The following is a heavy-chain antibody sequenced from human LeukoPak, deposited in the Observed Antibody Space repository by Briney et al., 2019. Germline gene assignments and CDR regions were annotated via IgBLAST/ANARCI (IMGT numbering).Heavy chain of an antibody. V-gene: IGHV4-61*02. J-gene: IGHJ4*02. D-gene: IGHD2-2*01. Sequence: SETLSLTCTVSGGSISSGSYYWSWIRQPAGKGLEWIGRIYTSGSTNYNPSLKSPVTISVDTSKNQFSLKLSSVTAAHTAVYYCARGQYQLLSLDYWGQGTLVTVSS. CDR3: ARGQYQLLSLDY. CDR2: IYTSGST. CDR1: GGSISSGSYY.